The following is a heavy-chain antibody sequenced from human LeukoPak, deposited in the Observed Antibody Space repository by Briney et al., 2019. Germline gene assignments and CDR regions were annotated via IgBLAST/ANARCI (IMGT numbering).Heavy chain of an antibody. J-gene: IGHJ4*02. CDR3: ARDQASIVGASLDY. Sequence: GGSLRLSCAASGFTFSSYAMHWVRQAPGKGLEWVAVIWYDGSNKYYADSVKGRFTISRDNSKNTLYLQMNSLRAEDTAVYYCARDQASIVGASLDYWGQGTLVTVSS. V-gene: IGHV3-33*08. CDR2: IWYDGSNK. D-gene: IGHD1-26*01. CDR1: GFTFSSYA.